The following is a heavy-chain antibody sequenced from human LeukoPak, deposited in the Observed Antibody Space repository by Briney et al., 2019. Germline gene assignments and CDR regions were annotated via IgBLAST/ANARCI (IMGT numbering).Heavy chain of an antibody. Sequence: GGSLRLSCAASGFMFSSNWMSWVRLAPGKGLEWVANIKEDGTETYYVDSVKGRFTISRDNAKNSLYLQTNSLRVEDTAVYYCAKEGRSLQTYWGQGTLVTVTS. V-gene: IGHV3-7*03. CDR2: IKEDGTET. J-gene: IGHJ4*02. CDR3: AKEGRSLQTY. CDR1: GFMFSSNW. D-gene: IGHD5-24*01.